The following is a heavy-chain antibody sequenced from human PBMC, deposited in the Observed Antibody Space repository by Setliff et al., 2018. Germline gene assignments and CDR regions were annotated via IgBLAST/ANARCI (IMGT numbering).Heavy chain of an antibody. CDR3: AKEIQPRRGPVYDSSGLAFDY. CDR1: GFTFSSYE. V-gene: IGHV3-48*03. Sequence: LRLSCAASGFTFSSYEMIWVRQAPGKGLEWVSYIANRGNTVYYADSVEGRFTVSKDNAKSSLYLEMNSLRAEDTAVYYCAKEIQPRRGPVYDSSGLAFDYWGRGTLVTVSS. CDR2: IANRGNTV. D-gene: IGHD3-22*01. J-gene: IGHJ4*01.